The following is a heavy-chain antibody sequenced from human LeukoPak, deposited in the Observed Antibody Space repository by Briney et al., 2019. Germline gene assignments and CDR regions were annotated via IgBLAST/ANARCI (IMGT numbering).Heavy chain of an antibody. CDR1: GFVLSDYG. V-gene: IGHV3-13*01. CDR2: IGSAGDK. J-gene: IGHJ6*02. D-gene: IGHD3/OR15-3a*01. CDR3: VRAKRETSSRPWTSGMDV. Sequence: GGSLRLSCAASGFVLSDYGIHWVRQGIGKGLDWVSGIGSAGDKYYAGSERGRFTISRENAENFVYLQMNGLRAEDTAIYYCVRAKRETSSRPWTSGMDVWGQGTTVTVSS.